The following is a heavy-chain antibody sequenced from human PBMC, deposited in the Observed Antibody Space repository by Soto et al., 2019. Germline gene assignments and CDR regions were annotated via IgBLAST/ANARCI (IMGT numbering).Heavy chain of an antibody. CDR3: AKESAVRDAFDI. J-gene: IGHJ3*02. CDR2: ISYDGSNK. CDR1: GFTFSSYG. V-gene: IGHV3-30*18. Sequence: PGGSLRLSCAASGFTFSSYGMHWVRQAPGKGLEWVAVISYDGSNKYYADSVKGRFTISRDNSKNTLYLQMNSLRAEDTAVYYCAKESAVRDAFDIWGQGTMVTVSS.